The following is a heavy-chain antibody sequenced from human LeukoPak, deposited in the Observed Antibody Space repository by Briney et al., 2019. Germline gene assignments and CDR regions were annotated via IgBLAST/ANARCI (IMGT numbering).Heavy chain of an antibody. CDR1: GGSITNYY. CDR2: IYYSGST. Sequence: SETLSLTCSVSGGSITNYYWNWIRQPPGKGLEWIGYIYYSGSTNYNASLKSRVTISLDTSRNQFSLRLSSLTAADTAVYYCARQRRYSGRPGALDIWGQGTMVTVSS. CDR3: ARQRRYSGRPGALDI. V-gene: IGHV4-59*08. D-gene: IGHD6-13*01. J-gene: IGHJ3*02.